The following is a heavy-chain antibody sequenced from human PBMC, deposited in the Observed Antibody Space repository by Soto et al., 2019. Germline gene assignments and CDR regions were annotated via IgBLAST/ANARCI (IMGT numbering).Heavy chain of an antibody. CDR1: GGTFSSYT. Sequence: SVKVSCKASGGTFSSYTISWVRQAPGQGLEWMGRIIPILGIANYAQKFQGRVTITADKSTSTAYMELSSLRSEDTAVYYCARTPPMVAYYYHMDVWGKGTTVTVSS. CDR2: IIPILGIA. J-gene: IGHJ6*03. V-gene: IGHV1-69*02. D-gene: IGHD3-10*01. CDR3: ARTPPMVAYYYHMDV.